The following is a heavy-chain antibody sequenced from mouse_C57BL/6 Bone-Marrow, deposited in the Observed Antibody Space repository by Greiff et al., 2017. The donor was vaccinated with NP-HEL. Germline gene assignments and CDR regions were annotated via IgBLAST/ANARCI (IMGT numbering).Heavy chain of an antibody. J-gene: IGHJ4*01. Sequence: QLQQPGAELVKPGASVKLSCKASGYTFTRYWMHWVKQRPGRGLEWIGRIDPNSGGTKYNEKFKSKATLTVDKPSSTAYMQLSSLTSDDSAVYYCARRAVKNYYAMDYWGQGTSVTVSS. CDR2: IDPNSGGT. V-gene: IGHV1-72*01. CDR3: ARRAVKNYYAMDY. CDR1: GYTFTRYW. D-gene: IGHD1-3*01.